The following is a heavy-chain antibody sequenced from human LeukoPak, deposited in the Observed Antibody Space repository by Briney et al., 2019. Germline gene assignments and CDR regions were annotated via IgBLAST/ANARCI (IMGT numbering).Heavy chain of an antibody. CDR3: ASRHWGDGYNREKNWFDP. V-gene: IGHV4-34*01. CDR2: INHSGST. J-gene: IGHJ5*02. CDR1: GESFSDYY. D-gene: IGHD5-24*01. Sequence: SETLSLTCAVYGESFSDYYWSWIRQPPGKGLEWIGEINHSGSTNYNPSLKSRVTISVDTSKNQFSLKLSSVTAADTAVYYCASRHWGDGYNREKNWFDPWGQGTLVTVSS.